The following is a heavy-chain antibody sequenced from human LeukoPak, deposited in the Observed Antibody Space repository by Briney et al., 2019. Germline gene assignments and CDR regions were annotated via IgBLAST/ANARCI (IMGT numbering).Heavy chain of an antibody. CDR3: ARGGSVLRYFDWRGDAFDI. CDR1: GFTFSSYE. J-gene: IGHJ3*02. CDR2: ISSSGSTI. Sequence: GGSLRLSCAASGFTFSSYEMNWVRQAPGKGLEWVSYISSSGSTIYYADSVKGRFTISRDNAKNSLYLQMNSLRAEDTAVYYCARGGSVLRYFDWRGDAFDIWGQGTMVTVSS. V-gene: IGHV3-48*03. D-gene: IGHD3-9*01.